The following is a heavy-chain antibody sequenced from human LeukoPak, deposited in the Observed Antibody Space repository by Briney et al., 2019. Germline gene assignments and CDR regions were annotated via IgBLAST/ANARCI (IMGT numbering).Heavy chain of an antibody. CDR1: GYTFTSYG. CDR2: ISAYNGNT. CDR3: ARELVYDILTGYYIEYGVSDY. D-gene: IGHD3-9*01. J-gene: IGHJ4*02. Sequence: ASVKVSCKASGYTFTSYGISWVRQAPGQGLEWMGWISAYNGNTNYAQKLQGRVTMTTDTSTSTAYMELRSLRSDDTAVYYCARELVYDILTGYYIEYGVSDYWGQGTLVTVSS. V-gene: IGHV1-18*01.